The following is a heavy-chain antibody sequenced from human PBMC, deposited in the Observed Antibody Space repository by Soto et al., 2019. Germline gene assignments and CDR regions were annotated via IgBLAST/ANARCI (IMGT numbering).Heavy chain of an antibody. Sequence: PEGSLRLPCAASGFSVRGYEMNWVRQAPGKGLEWVSNIRANDESIYYPDSVKGRVSVSRDNAKNSLFLEMDSLRVDDTAVYYCARETLRDAIDIWGQGTMVTVSS. CDR1: GFSVRGYE. CDR3: ARETLRDAIDI. CDR2: IRANDESI. J-gene: IGHJ3*02. V-gene: IGHV3-48*03.